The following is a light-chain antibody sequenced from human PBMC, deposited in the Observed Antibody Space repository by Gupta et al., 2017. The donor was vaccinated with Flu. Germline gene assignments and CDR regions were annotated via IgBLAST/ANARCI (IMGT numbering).Light chain of an antibody. CDR1: QCVRNN. CDR3: QQYSSGPLT. V-gene: IGKV3-15*01. J-gene: IGKJ4*01. CDR2: GVS. Sequence: EPVMTQSPATLSVSPGESATLSCRASQCVRNNYLGWYQQKPGQAPRLLIYGVSTRATGVPARFSGSGSGTDFTLTISSLQSEDVAVYFCQQYSSGPLTFGEGTKVEIK.